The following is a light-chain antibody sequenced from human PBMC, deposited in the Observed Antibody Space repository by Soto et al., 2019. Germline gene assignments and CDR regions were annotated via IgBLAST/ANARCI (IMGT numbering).Light chain of an antibody. CDR2: GNN. CDR3: QSYDSSLSGSV. CDR1: SSNIGAGYD. J-gene: IGLJ2*01. Sequence: QPVLTQPPSVSGAPGQRVTISCTGGSSNIGAGYDVHWYHQLPGTAPKLLIYGNNNRPSGVPDRFSGSKSGTSASLAITGLQAEDEADYYCQSYDSSLSGSVFGGGTKLIVL. V-gene: IGLV1-40*01.